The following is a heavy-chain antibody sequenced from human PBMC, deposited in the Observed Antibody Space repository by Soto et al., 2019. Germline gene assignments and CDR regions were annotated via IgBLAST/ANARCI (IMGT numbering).Heavy chain of an antibody. V-gene: IGHV3-23*01. CDR3: ANRIGTTVTTNYWYFDL. Sequence: EVQLLESGGGLVQPGGSLRLSCAASGFTFSSYAMSWVRQAPGKGLEWVSAISGSGGSTYYADSVKGRFTISRDNSKNTLYLQMNSLRAEDTAVYCCANRIGTTVTTNYWYFDLWGRGTLVTVSS. CDR1: GFTFSSYA. CDR2: ISGSGGST. D-gene: IGHD4-17*01. J-gene: IGHJ2*01.